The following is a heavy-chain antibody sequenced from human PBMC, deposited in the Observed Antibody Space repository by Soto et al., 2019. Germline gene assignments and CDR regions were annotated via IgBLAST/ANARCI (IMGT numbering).Heavy chain of an antibody. V-gene: IGHV4-34*01. J-gene: IGHJ6*02. CDR1: GGSFSGYY. D-gene: IGHD2-2*01. Sequence: QVQLQQWGAGLLKPSETLSLTCAVYGGSFSGYYWSWIRQPPGKGLEWIGEINHSGSTNYNPSLKSRVTISVDTSKNQFSLKLSSVTAADTAVYYCARWKGYCSSTSCYLANYYYYGMDVWGQGTTVTVSS. CDR2: INHSGST. CDR3: ARWKGYCSSTSCYLANYYYYGMDV.